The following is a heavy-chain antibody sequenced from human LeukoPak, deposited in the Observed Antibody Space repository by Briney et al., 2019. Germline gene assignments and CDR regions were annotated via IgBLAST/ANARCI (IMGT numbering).Heavy chain of an antibody. CDR3: AKGDVLLWFGESPDAFDI. D-gene: IGHD3-10*01. J-gene: IGHJ3*02. Sequence: PGGSLRLSCAASGFTFSSYGMHWVRQAPGKGLEWVAVISYDGSNKYYADSVKGRFTISRDNSKNTLYLQMNSLRAEDTAMYYCAKGDVLLWFGESPDAFDIWGQGTMVTVSS. V-gene: IGHV3-30*18. CDR1: GFTFSSYG. CDR2: ISYDGSNK.